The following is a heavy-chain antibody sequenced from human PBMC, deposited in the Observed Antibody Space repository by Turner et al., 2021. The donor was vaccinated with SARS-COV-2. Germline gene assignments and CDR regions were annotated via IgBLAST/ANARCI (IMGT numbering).Heavy chain of an antibody. V-gene: IGHV3-13*04. CDR1: GFTFSSYD. J-gene: IGHJ4*02. D-gene: IGHD3-22*01. CDR3: ARANYDSSGYYCYFDY. Sequence: EVQLVGSGGGLVQPGGSLRLSCAASGFTFSSYDMHWVRQATGKGLEWVSVIGTAGDTYYPGSVKGRFTISRENAKNSLYLQMNTLRAGDTAVYYCARANYDSSGYYCYFDYWGQGTLVTVSS. CDR2: IGTAGDT.